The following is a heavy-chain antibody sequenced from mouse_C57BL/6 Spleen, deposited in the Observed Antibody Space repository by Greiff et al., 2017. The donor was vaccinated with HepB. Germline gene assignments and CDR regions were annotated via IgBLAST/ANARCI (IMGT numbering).Heavy chain of an antibody. CDR2: ISSGGDYI. Sequence: EVQGVESGEGLVKPGGSLKLSCAASGFTFSSYAMSWVRQTPEKRLEWVAYISSGGDYIYYADTVKGRFTISRDNARNTLYLQMSSLKSEDTAMYYCTREGSYYSNRGVFDYWGQGTTLTVSS. D-gene: IGHD2-5*01. CDR1: GFTFSSYA. J-gene: IGHJ2*01. CDR3: TREGSYYSNRGVFDY. V-gene: IGHV5-9-1*02.